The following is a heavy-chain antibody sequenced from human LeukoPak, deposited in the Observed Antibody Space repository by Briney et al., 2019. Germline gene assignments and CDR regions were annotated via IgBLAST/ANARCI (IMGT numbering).Heavy chain of an antibody. Sequence: GGSLRLSCAASGFTFSSYAMSWVRQAPGKGLEWVSYISSSGSTIYYADSVKGRFTISRDNAKNSLYLQMNSLRAEDTAVYYCARDHSSGMDVWGQGTTVTVSS. V-gene: IGHV3-48*04. D-gene: IGHD2-15*01. CDR1: GFTFSSYA. CDR3: ARDHSSGMDV. CDR2: ISSSGSTI. J-gene: IGHJ6*02.